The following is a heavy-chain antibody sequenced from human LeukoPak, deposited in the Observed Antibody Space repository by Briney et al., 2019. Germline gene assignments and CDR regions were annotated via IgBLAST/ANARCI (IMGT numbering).Heavy chain of an antibody. CDR1: GFIFSGST. CDR2: IRIRAHNYAT. CDR3: TRTSDILTGYTPREAYYYYYHMDV. V-gene: IGHV3-73*01. D-gene: IGHD3-9*01. J-gene: IGHJ6*03. Sequence: QTGGSLRLSCAASGFIFSGSTMHWVRQAPGKGLEWVGRIRIRAHNYATAYGESVKGRFTISRDDSRNATYLQMNSLKTEDTAVYYCTRTSDILTGYTPREAYYYYYHMDVWGKGTTVTISS.